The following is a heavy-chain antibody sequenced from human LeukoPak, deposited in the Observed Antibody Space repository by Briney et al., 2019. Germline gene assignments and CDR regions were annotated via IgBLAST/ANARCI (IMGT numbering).Heavy chain of an antibody. CDR3: ARVGPPSSSWYVYFDY. CDR1: GGSFSGYY. J-gene: IGHJ4*02. D-gene: IGHD6-13*01. V-gene: IGHV4-31*11. Sequence: SETLSLTCAVYGGSFSGYYWSWIRQHPGKGLEWIGYIYYSGSTYYNPSLKSRVTISVDTSKNQFSLKLSSVTAADTAVYYCARVGPPSSSWYVYFDYWGQGTLVTVSS. CDR2: IYYSGST.